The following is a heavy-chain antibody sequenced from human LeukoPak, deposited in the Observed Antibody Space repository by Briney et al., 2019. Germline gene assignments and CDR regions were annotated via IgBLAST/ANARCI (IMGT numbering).Heavy chain of an antibody. CDR3: ARDLRTSGWYYFDY. V-gene: IGHV1-18*01. Sequence: GASVKVSCKASGYTFTNYGISWVRQAPGQGLEWMGWISTYNGNTNYAQKLQGRVTMTTDTSTSTAYMELWGLRSDDTAVYYCARDLRTSGWYYFDYWGQGTLVTVSS. J-gene: IGHJ4*02. D-gene: IGHD6-19*01. CDR1: GYTFTNYG. CDR2: ISTYNGNT.